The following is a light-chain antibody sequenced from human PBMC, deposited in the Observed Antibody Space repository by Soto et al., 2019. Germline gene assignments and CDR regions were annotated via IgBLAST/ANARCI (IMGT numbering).Light chain of an antibody. CDR1: QSVSGK. Sequence: EIVMTQPPPTLSVSSGERATLCCRASQSVSGKLAWYQQIPRHAPRLLFYVAHTRATGIPARFSSSGYGTEFPLTISXLESEDFAVYYCQQYNNWPTFGRGTKVDTK. V-gene: IGKV3-15*01. CDR2: VAH. J-gene: IGKJ1*01. CDR3: QQYNNWPT.